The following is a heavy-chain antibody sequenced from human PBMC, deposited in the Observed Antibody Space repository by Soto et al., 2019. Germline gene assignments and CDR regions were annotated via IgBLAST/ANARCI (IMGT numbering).Heavy chain of an antibody. CDR1: GFTFSIYA. Sequence: GGSLRLSCTASGFTFSIYAMNWVRQAPGKGLEWVAVKAFDGSETYYADSVMGRFTISRDNSKNTLYLQMNSLRTDGTAVYYCAKPSNDGYNFGNWFDPWGQGTLVTVSS. V-gene: IGHV3-30*18. CDR2: KAFDGSET. CDR3: AKPSNDGYNFGNWFDP. J-gene: IGHJ5*02. D-gene: IGHD5-12*01.